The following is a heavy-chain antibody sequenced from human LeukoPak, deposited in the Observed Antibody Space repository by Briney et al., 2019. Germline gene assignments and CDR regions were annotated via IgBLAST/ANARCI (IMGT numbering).Heavy chain of an antibody. CDR2: IFSSGST. D-gene: IGHD2-21*02. CDR3: ARWPMTDLAFDV. CDR1: GGSISNHY. J-gene: IGHJ3*01. V-gene: IGHV4-59*11. Sequence: SETLSLTCTVSGGSISNHYWTWTRQPPGKGLEWIGYIFSSGSTTHNPSLKSRLTISVDTSKNQFSLKLSSVTAADTAVYFCARWPMTDLAFDVWGQGTMVTVSS.